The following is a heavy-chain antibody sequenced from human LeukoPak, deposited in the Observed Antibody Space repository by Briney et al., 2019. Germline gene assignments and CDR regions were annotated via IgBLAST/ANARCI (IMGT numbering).Heavy chain of an antibody. CDR2: INPSGGST. V-gene: IGHV1-46*01. J-gene: IGHJ6*03. D-gene: IGHD4-17*01. CDR1: GYTFTSYY. CDR3: ARVTTVKKYYYYYMDV. Sequence: ASVKVSCKASGYTFTSYYMHWVRQAPGQGLEWMGIINPSGGSTSYAQKSQGRVTMTRDMSTSTVYMELRSLRSDDTAVYYCARVTTVKKYYYYYMDVWGKGTTVTVSS.